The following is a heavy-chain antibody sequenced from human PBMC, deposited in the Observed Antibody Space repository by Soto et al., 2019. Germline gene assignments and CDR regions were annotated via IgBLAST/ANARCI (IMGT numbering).Heavy chain of an antibody. J-gene: IGHJ4*02. Sequence: PRGSPRVACASPVLTFSSYAMHWVGQAPGKGLEWVAVIWYDGSNKYYADSVKGRFTISRDNSKNTLYLQMNSLRAEDTAVYYCARDHRPKETYSRGWCTHWGQGTMVTVSS. V-gene: IGHV3-33*01. D-gene: IGHD6-19*01. CDR2: IWYDGSNK. CDR1: VLTFSSYA. CDR3: ARDHRPKETYSRGWCTH.